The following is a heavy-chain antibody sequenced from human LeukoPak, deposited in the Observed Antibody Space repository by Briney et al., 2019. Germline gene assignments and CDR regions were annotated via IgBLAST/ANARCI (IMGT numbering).Heavy chain of an antibody. CDR2: ISGSGGST. D-gene: IGHD1-26*01. Sequence: GRSLRLSCGASGFTFSSYAMHWVRQAPGKGLEWVSAISGSGGSTYYADSVKGRFTISRDNSKNTLYLQMNSLRAEDTAVYYCAKREPSRIDYWGQGTLVTVSS. J-gene: IGHJ4*02. V-gene: IGHV3-23*01. CDR1: GFTFSSYA. CDR3: AKREPSRIDY.